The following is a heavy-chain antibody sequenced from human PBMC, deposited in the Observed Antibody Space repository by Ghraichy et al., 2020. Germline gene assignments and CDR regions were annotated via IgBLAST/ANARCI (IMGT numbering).Heavy chain of an antibody. J-gene: IGHJ2*01. CDR2: ISSDGTTE. CDR3: AREPPLRSGDLSFFLSWYFVL. Sequence: GGSLRLSCAASVFTASNYAVHWVRQAPDKGLEWVAAISSDGTTEHYADSVKGRFTISRDSSKNTQYLQMNSLRAEDTAVYYCAREPPLRSGDLSFFLSWYFVLWGRGTLVTVSS. V-gene: IGHV3-30*04. CDR1: VFTASNYA. D-gene: IGHD3-16*02.